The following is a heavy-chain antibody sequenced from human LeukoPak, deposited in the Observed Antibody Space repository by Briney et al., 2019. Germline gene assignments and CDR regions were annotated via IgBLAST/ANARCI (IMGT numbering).Heavy chain of an antibody. Sequence: EASVKVSCKASGGTFTGYYMHWVRQAPGQGLEWMGWINPNSGGTNYAQKFQGRVTMTRDTSISTAYMELSRLRSDDTAVYYCARIGYSYDHYYYYYMDVWGKGTTVTVSS. CDR2: INPNSGGT. CDR1: GGTFTGYY. D-gene: IGHD5-18*01. J-gene: IGHJ6*03. CDR3: ARIGYSYDHYYYYYMDV. V-gene: IGHV1-2*02.